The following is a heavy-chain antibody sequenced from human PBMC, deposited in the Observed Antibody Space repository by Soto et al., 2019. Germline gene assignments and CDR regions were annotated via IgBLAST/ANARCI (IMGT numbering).Heavy chain of an antibody. V-gene: IGHV4-34*01. CDR3: ARGHLYRYSSGWIDY. Sequence: PSETLSLTCAVYGGSFSGYYWSWIRQPPGKGLEWIGEINHSGSTNYNPSLKSRVAISVDTSKNQFSLKLSSVTAADTAVYYCARGHLYRYSSGWIDYWGPGTLVTVSS. J-gene: IGHJ4*02. D-gene: IGHD6-19*01. CDR2: INHSGST. CDR1: GGSFSGYY.